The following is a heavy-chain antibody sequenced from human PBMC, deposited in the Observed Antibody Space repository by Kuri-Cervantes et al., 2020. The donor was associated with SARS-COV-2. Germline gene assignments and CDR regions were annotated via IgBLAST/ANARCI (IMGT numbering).Heavy chain of an antibody. J-gene: IGHJ5*02. V-gene: IGHV1-46*01. Sequence: ASVNVSCKASGYTFTSYYMHWVRQAPGQGLEWMGIINPSGGSTSYAQKFQGRVTMTRDTSTSTVYMELSSLRSEDTAVYYCARDAEVVITTNWFDPWGQGTLVTVSS. CDR2: INPSGGST. D-gene: IGHD3-22*01. CDR1: GYTFTSYY. CDR3: ARDAEVVITTNWFDP.